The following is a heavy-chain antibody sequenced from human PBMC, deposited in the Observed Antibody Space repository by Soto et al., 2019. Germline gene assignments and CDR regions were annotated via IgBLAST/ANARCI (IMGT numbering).Heavy chain of an antibody. CDR3: AGDPPVLLWFGGYGGGGIDY. CDR2: ISSSASTM. J-gene: IGHJ4*02. CDR1: GFTFSDYY. V-gene: IGHV3-11*04. Sequence: QVQLVESGGGLVKPGGSLRLSCAASGFTFSDYYMSWIRQAPGKGLEWVSYISSSASTMYYADSVKGRFTISRDNAKNSLYLQMNSLRGEGTGVFYWAGDPPVLLWFGGYGGGGIDYWGQGTLVTVSS. D-gene: IGHD3-10*01.